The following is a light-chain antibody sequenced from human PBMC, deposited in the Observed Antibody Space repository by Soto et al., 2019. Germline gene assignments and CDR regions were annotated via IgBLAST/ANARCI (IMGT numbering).Light chain of an antibody. CDR2: NNN. CDR3: AAWDDSLNGLV. J-gene: IGLJ1*01. Sequence: QLVLTQPPSASGTPGQRVTISCSGSSSNIGSNTVNWYQQLPGTAPKLLIYNNNQRPSGVPDRFSGSKSGTSASLAISGLQPEDEADYYCAAWDDSLNGLVFGTGTKVTVL. CDR1: SSNIGSNT. V-gene: IGLV1-44*01.